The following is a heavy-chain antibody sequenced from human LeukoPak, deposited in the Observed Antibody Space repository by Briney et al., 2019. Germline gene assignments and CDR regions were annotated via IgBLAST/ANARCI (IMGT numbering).Heavy chain of an antibody. CDR1: GYTLTELS. CDR2: IIPIFGTA. J-gene: IGHJ4*02. CDR3: ARLNDRGYSYGTSPI. V-gene: IGHV1-69*06. Sequence: SVKVSCKVSGYTLTELSMHWVRQAPGKGLEWMGGIIPIFGTANYAQKFQGRVTITADKSTSTAYMELSSLRSEDTAVYYCARLNDRGYSYGTSPIWGQGTLVTVSS. D-gene: IGHD5-18*01.